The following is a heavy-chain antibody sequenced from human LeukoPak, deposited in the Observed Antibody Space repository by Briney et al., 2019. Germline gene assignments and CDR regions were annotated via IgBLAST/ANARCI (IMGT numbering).Heavy chain of an antibody. CDR2: ISAYNGNT. J-gene: IGHJ4*02. D-gene: IGHD3-10*01. V-gene: IGHV1-18*01. CDR1: GYTFTSYA. CDR3: ARDPKYMVRGVNYFDY. Sequence: ASVKVSCRASGYTFTSYALHWVRQAPGQGLEWMGWISAYNGNTNYAQKLQGRVTMTTDTSTSTAYMELRSLRSDDTAVYYCARDPKYMVRGVNYFDYWGQGTLVTVSS.